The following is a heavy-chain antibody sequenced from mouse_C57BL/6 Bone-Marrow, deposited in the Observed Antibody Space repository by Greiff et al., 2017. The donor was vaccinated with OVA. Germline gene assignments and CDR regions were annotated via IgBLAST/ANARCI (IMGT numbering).Heavy chain of an antibody. J-gene: IGHJ1*03. CDR3: ARPSVYYGSSYWYFDV. V-gene: IGHV1-19*01. D-gene: IGHD1-1*01. CDR1: GYTFTDYY. CDR2: INPYNGGT. Sequence: EVQLQQSGPVLVKPGASVKMSCKASGYTFTDYYMNWVKQSHGKSLEWIGVINPYNGGTSYNQKFKGKATLTVDKSSSTAYMELNSLTSEDSAVYYCARPSVYYGSSYWYFDVWGTGTTVTVSS.